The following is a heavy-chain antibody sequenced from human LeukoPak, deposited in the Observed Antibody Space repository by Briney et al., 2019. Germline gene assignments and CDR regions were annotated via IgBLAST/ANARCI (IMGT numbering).Heavy chain of an antibody. D-gene: IGHD1-26*01. CDR1: GFTFSSYG. J-gene: IGHJ4*02. V-gene: IGHV3-30*02. Sequence: AGGSLRLSCAASGFTFSSYGMHWVRQAPGKGLEWVAFIRYDGSNKYYADSVKGRFTISRDNSKNTLYLQMNSLRAEDTAVYYCAKDPHSGSYYFDYWGQGTLVTVSS. CDR3: AKDPHSGSYYFDY. CDR2: IRYDGSNK.